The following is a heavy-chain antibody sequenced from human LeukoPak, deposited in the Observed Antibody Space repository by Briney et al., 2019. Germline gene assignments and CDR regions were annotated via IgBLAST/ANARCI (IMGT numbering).Heavy chain of an antibody. CDR2: VYYSGGT. Sequence: SETLSLTCSISGVSISRSFYYWGWIRQPPGKRLEWIGNVYYSGGTYYNPSLKSRVSMSVDTSQNQFSLTLTSVTAADTAVYFCARRPNLPADDGDYWRFDVWGQGRRATVSS. CDR1: GVSISRSFYY. J-gene: IGHJ3*01. CDR3: ARRPNLPADDGDYWRFDV. V-gene: IGHV4-39*01. D-gene: IGHD4-17*01.